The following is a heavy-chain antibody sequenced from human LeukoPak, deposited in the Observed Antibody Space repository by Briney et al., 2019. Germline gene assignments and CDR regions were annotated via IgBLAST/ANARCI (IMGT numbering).Heavy chain of an antibody. Sequence: ASVKVSCKASGYTFTSYAMHWVRQAPGQRLEWMGWINAGNGNTKYSQKFQGRVTITRDTSASTAYMELSSLRSEDTAVYYCARFRKLRPRGARGRDYYYGMDVWGQGTTVTVSS. D-gene: IGHD1-14*01. CDR2: INAGNGNT. J-gene: IGHJ6*02. CDR1: GYTFTSYA. CDR3: ARFRKLRPRGARGRDYYYGMDV. V-gene: IGHV1-3*01.